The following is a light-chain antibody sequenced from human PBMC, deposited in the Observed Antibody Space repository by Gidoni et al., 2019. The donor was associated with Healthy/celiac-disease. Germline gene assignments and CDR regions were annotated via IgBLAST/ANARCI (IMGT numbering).Light chain of an antibody. V-gene: IGKV4-1*01. CDR2: WAS. J-gene: IGKJ1*01. CDR3: QQYYSTPPT. Sequence: DIVMTPSPDSLPVSLGERATIHCKSSQSVLYSSNNKNYLAWYQQKPGQPPKLLIYWASTRESGVPDRFSGSGSGTDFTLTISSLQAEDVAGYYCQQYYSTPPTFGQGTKVEIK. CDR1: QSVLYSSNNKNY.